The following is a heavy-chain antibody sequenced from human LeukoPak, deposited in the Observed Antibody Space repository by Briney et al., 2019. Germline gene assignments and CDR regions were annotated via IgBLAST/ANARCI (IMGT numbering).Heavy chain of an antibody. CDR3: ARLTQYYFDTNGHSGYFDY. D-gene: IGHD3-22*01. J-gene: IGHJ4*02. CDR1: GLTVSSNY. Sequence: GGSLRLSCAASGLTVSSNYMTWVRQAPGRGLEWVSVLYSDGTTYYVDSVKGRFTISRDNSKNTLSLQMNGLRAEDTAVYYCARLTQYYFDTNGHSGYFDYWGQGTLVTVSS. CDR2: LYSDGTT. V-gene: IGHV3-53*01.